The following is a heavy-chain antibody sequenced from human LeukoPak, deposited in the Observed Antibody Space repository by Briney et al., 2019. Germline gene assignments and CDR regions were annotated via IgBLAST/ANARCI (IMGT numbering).Heavy chain of an antibody. J-gene: IGHJ4*02. CDR1: GFTFSSYA. Sequence: GGALRLSCAASGFTFSSYAMHWVRQAPGKGLEYVSAITSNGGSTYYANSVKGRFTISRDNSKNTLYLQMGSLRAEDMAVYYCARGYSYGYKVDYWGQGTLVTVPS. CDR2: ITSNGGST. V-gene: IGHV3-64*01. D-gene: IGHD5-18*01. CDR3: ARGYSYGYKVDY.